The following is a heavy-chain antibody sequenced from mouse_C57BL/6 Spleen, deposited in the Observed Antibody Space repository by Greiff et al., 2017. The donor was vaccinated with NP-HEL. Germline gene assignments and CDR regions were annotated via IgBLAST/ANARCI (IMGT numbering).Heavy chain of an antibody. CDR1: GYSFTDYN. V-gene: IGHV1-39*01. J-gene: IGHJ2*01. CDR2: INPNYGTT. CDR3: ARAGVIYYYGSSYGYFDY. D-gene: IGHD1-1*01. Sequence: VQLKESGPELVKPGASVKISCKASGYSFTDYNMNWVKQSNGKSLEWIGVINPNYGTTSYNQKFKGKATLTVDQSSSTAYMQLNSLTSEDSAVYYCARAGVIYYYGSSYGYFDYWGQGTTLTVSS.